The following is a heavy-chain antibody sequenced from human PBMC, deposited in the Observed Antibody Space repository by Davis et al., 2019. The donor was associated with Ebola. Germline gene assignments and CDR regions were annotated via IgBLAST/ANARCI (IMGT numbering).Heavy chain of an antibody. CDR2: IYPGDSET. Sequence: GGSLRLSCKVSGYRFTSSWLGWVRQMPGKGLEWMGLIYPGDSETRYSPSFRGQVSISVDESLSTMYLHWDSLKASDTAMYYCARQRRALYDSSGYYYSGGPGLFDYWGQGTLVTVSS. D-gene: IGHD3-22*01. CDR1: GYRFTSSW. V-gene: IGHV5-51*01. J-gene: IGHJ4*02. CDR3: ARQRRALYDSSGYYYSGGPGLFDY.